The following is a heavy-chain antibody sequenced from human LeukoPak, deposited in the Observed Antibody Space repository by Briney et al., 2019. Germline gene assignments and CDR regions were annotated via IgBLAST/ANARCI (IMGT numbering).Heavy chain of an antibody. J-gene: IGHJ4*02. V-gene: IGHV3-74*01. CDR2: IYSDESSI. D-gene: IGHD5/OR15-5a*01. CDR3: ARGNSVTFDY. CDR1: GFTLSTSL. Sequence: GGSLRLSCAASGFTLSTSLMHGVRPPPRKGRVWVSRIYSDESSIRYADSVKGRFTISRDNTKNTLYLQMSSLRAEDTAVYYCARGNSVTFDYWGQGTLVTVSS.